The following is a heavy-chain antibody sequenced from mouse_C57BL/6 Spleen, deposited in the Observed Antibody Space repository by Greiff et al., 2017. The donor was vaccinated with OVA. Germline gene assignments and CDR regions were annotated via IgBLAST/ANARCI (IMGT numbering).Heavy chain of an antibody. CDR1: GFTFSDAW. J-gene: IGHJ2*01. D-gene: IGHD2-5*01. CDR2: IRNKANNPAT. V-gene: IGHV6-6*01. Sequence: EVKVIESGGGLVQPGGSMKLSCAASGFTFSDAWMDWVRQSPEQGLEWVAEIRNKANNPATYYAESVKGRFTISRDDSKSSVYLQMNSLRAEDSGIYYCTGYSKGVDYWGQGTTLTVSS. CDR3: TGYSKGVDY.